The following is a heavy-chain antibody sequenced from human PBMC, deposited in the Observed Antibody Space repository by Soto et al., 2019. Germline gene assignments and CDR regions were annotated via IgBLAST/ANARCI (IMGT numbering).Heavy chain of an antibody. D-gene: IGHD2-2*01. V-gene: IGHV4-34*01. Sequence: SETLSLTCAVYGGSFSGYYWSWIRQPPGKGLEWIGEINHSGSTNYNPSLKSRVTISVDTSKNQFSLKLSSVTAADTAVYYCAGYCSSTSCPMGLDYWGQGTLVTVSS. CDR3: AGYCSSTSCPMGLDY. CDR1: GGSFSGYY. CDR2: INHSGST. J-gene: IGHJ4*02.